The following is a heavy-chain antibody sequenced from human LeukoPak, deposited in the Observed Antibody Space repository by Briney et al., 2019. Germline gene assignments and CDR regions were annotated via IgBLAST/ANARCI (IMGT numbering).Heavy chain of an antibody. V-gene: IGHV3-30*03. CDR3: APGPYSYAPLYYGMDV. CDR1: GFTFSSYG. D-gene: IGHD5-18*01. J-gene: IGHJ6*02. CDR2: ISYDGSNK. Sequence: GGSLRLSCAASGFTFSSYGMHWVRQAPGKGLEWVAVISYDGSNKYYADSVKGRFTISRDNSKNTLYLQMNSLRAEDTAVYYCAPGPYSYAPLYYGMDVWGQGTTVTVSS.